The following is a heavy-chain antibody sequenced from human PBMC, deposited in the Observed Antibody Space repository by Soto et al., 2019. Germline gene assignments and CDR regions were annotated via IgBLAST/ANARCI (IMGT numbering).Heavy chain of an antibody. Sequence: GGSLRLSCAASGFTFSSYDMHWVRQATGKGLEWVSAIGTAGDTYYPGSVKGRFTISRENAKNSLYLQMNSLRAGDTAVYYCARWSTEYCSSTSCYGAFDIWGQGTMVTVSS. V-gene: IGHV3-13*01. CDR1: GFTFSSYD. CDR2: IGTAGDT. CDR3: ARWSTEYCSSTSCYGAFDI. D-gene: IGHD2-2*01. J-gene: IGHJ3*02.